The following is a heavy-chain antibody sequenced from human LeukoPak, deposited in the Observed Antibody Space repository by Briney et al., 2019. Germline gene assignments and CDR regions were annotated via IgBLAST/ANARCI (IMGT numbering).Heavy chain of an antibody. CDR2: INHSGST. CDR3: ARGVDCSGGSCYFDAFDI. J-gene: IGHJ3*02. D-gene: IGHD2-15*01. CDR1: GGSFSGYY. V-gene: IGHV4-34*01. Sequence: PSETLSLTCAVYGGSFSGYYWSWIRQPPGKGLEWIGEINHSGSTNYNPSLKSRVTISVDTSKNQFSLKLSSVTAADTAVYYCARGVDCSGGSCYFDAFDIWGQGTMVTVSS.